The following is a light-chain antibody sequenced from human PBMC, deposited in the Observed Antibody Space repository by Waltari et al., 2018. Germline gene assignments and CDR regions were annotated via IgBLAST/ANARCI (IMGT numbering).Light chain of an antibody. CDR2: AAS. CDR1: QSVSFNY. CDR3: QQYGTSPLT. J-gene: IGKJ4*01. Sequence: EIVLTHFPGPLSLSPGARAPLSCRASQSVSFNYLAWFQQKPGQPPRLLIYAASTRATGIPDRFSGSGSGTDFTLTISRLEPADFAVYYCQQYGTSPLTFGGGTKVEI. V-gene: IGKV3-20*01.